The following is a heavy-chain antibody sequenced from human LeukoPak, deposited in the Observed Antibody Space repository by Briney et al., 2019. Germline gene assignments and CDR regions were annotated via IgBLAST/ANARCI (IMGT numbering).Heavy chain of an antibody. CDR1: GYTFTGYY. CDR2: INPNINGT. J-gene: IGHJ4*02. D-gene: IGHD6-25*01. V-gene: IGHV1-2*02. CDR3: ARERTPGSGYGVDY. Sequence: GASVKVSCKASGYTFTGYYIHWVRQAPGQGLEWMGWINPNINGTNYAQNFQGRVTMTGDRSISTAYMELSRLRSDDTAVYYCARERTPGSGYGVDYWGQGTVVTVSS.